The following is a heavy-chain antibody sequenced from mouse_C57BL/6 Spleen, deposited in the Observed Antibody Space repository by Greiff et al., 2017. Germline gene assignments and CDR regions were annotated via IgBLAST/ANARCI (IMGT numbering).Heavy chain of an antibody. CDR2: IYPNNGGN. J-gene: IGHJ3*01. D-gene: IGHD1-1*01. CDR3: ARTIDYYGSSYLWFAY. CDR1: GYTFTDYY. V-gene: IGHV1-34*01. Sequence: EVQLQQSGPELVKPGASVKMSCKASGYTFTDYYMHWVNQSHGKSLEWIGYIYPNNGGNGYNQKFKGKATLTVDKSSSTAYMELRSLTSEDSAVYYCARTIDYYGSSYLWFAYWGQGTLVTVSA.